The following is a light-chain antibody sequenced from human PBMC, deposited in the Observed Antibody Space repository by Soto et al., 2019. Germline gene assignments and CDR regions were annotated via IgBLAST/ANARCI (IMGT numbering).Light chain of an antibody. CDR2: KVS. J-gene: IGKJ5*01. CDR3: LVGTHGVT. CDR1: QRLVHSDGRTY. V-gene: IGKV2-30*02. Sequence: LMTQPPLSLPVTLGQPASISCRSRQRLVHSDGRTYLSWFQQRPGQSPRRLIYKVSNRDSGVPDRFSGGGSGTVFTLRISRVEAEFVGVYYCLVGTHGVTFGQGTRLEIK.